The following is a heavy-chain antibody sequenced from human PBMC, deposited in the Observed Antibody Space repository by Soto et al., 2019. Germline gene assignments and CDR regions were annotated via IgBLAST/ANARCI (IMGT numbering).Heavy chain of an antibody. CDR3: SSENRYFLYGMDV. J-gene: IGHJ6*02. CDR1: GGTFSSYA. D-gene: IGHD6-19*01. CDR2: IITLFGTA. Sequence: QVQLVQSGAEVKKPGSSVKVSGKASGGTFSSYAVSWVRQAPGQGLEWMGKIITLFGTANYARKFQGRLTMTADVSSSTAYMELSILTSADTAVYYCSSENRYFLYGMDVWGQGTTVTVSS. V-gene: IGHV1-69*18.